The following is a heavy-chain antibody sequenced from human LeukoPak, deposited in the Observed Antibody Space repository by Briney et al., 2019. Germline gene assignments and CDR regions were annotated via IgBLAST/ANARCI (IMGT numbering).Heavy chain of an antibody. CDR3: ARHGTYCSSTSCPDFDY. D-gene: IGHD2-2*01. V-gene: IGHV4-59*08. CDR1: GGSISSYY. CDR2: IYYSGST. Sequence: SETLSLTCTVSGGSISSYYWSWIRQPPGKGLEWIGYIYYSGSTNYNPSLKSRVTISVDTSKNQFSLKLSSVTAADTAVYYCARHGTYCSSTSCPDFDYWGQGTLVTVSS. J-gene: IGHJ4*02.